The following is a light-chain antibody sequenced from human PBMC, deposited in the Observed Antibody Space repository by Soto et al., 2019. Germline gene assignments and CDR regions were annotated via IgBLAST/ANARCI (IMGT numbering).Light chain of an antibody. CDR1: QYIGSA. Sequence: EVVLTQSPATLSVSPGDRATLSCSASQYIGSAVAWYHQRSGQAPRLLIFDASIRVPTTPARFSGSVSGTEFTLTISSLESEDFAGYFCQQYGDRPRTFGQGTKVEIK. J-gene: IGKJ1*01. CDR3: QQYGDRPRT. V-gene: IGKV3-15*01. CDR2: DAS.